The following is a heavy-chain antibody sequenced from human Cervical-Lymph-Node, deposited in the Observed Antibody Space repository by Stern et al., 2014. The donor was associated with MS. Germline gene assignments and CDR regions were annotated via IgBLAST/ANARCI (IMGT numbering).Heavy chain of an antibody. V-gene: IGHV1-8*01. CDR2: MNPDSGDT. CDR1: GYTFNSYD. CDR3: ARLTYSGYFNWFDP. D-gene: IGHD5-12*01. Sequence: QVQLVQSGAEVKKPGASVKVSCKTSGYTFNSYDINWVRQAPGQGLEWMGWMNPDSGDTGYAQKFQGRITMTRNTSISAAYLELTSLTYDDTAVYFCARLTYSGYFNWFDPWGQGTLVTVSS. J-gene: IGHJ5*02.